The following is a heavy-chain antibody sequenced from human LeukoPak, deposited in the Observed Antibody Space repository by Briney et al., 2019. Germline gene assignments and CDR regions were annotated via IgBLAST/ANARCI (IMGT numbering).Heavy chain of an antibody. Sequence: GGSLRLSCAASGFTFSSYGISWVRQGPGKGLEWVSGISDSGGSTFYAGSVKGRFTVSRDNSKNTLYLQMNSLRAEDTAVYYCAKRGSVGTLGHFDYWGQGTLVTVSS. J-gene: IGHJ4*02. V-gene: IGHV3-23*01. CDR3: AKRGSVGTLGHFDY. D-gene: IGHD6-13*01. CDR1: GFTFSSYG. CDR2: ISDSGGST.